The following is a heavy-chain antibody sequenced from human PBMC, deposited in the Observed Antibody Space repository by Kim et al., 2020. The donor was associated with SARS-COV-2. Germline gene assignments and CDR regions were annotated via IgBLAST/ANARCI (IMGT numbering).Heavy chain of an antibody. CDR1: GFTFSSYS. V-gene: IGHV3-21*01. CDR3: ASILDCSGGSCYPLGVSYYYGMDV. CDR2: ISSSSSYI. J-gene: IGHJ6*02. Sequence: GGSLRLSCAASGFTFSSYSMNWVRQAPGKGLEWVSSISSSSSYIYYADSVKGRFTISRDNAKNSLYLQMNSLRAEDTAVYYCASILDCSGGSCYPLGVSYYYGMDVWGQGTTVTVSS. D-gene: IGHD2-15*01.